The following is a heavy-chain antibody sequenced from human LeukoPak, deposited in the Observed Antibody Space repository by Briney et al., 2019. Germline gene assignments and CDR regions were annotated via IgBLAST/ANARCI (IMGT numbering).Heavy chain of an antibody. V-gene: IGHV3-64*01. Sequence: GGSLRLSCAASGFTFSSYAMHWVRQAPGKGLEYVSAISSNGGSTYYANSVKGRFTISRDNSKNTLYLQMGSLRAEDMAVYYCARCGYSYGLFYYYCMDVWGQGTTITVSS. CDR2: ISSNGGST. CDR3: ARCGYSYGLFYYYCMDV. D-gene: IGHD5-18*01. J-gene: IGHJ6*02. CDR1: GFTFSSYA.